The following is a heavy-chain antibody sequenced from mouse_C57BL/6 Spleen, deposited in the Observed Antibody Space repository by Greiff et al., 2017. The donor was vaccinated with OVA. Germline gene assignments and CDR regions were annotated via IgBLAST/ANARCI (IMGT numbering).Heavy chain of an antibody. D-gene: IGHD1-1*02. CDR3: ASPYGGDY. J-gene: IGHJ4*01. CDR1: GFSLTSYG. CDR2: IWSGGST. V-gene: IGHV2-2*01. Sequence: QVHVKQSGPGLVQPSQSLSITCTVSGFSLTSYGVHWVRQSPGKGLEWLGVIWSGGSTDYNAAFISRLSISKDNSKSQVFFKMNSLQADDTAIYYCASPYGGDYWGQGTSVTVSS.